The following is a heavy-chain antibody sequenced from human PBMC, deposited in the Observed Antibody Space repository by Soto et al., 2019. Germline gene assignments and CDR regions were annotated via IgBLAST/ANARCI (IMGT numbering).Heavy chain of an antibody. D-gene: IGHD6-19*01. CDR3: ARDRGASGWKTKTFDY. CDR1: GGTFSSYA. J-gene: IGHJ4*02. V-gene: IGHV1-69*06. CDR2: IIPIFGTA. Sequence: QVQLVQSGAEVKKPGSSVKVSCKASGGTFSSYAISWVRQAPGQGLEWMGGIIPIFGTANYAQKFQGRVTITADKATSTAYMELSSLRSEDTAVYYCARDRGASGWKTKTFDYWGQGTLVTVSS.